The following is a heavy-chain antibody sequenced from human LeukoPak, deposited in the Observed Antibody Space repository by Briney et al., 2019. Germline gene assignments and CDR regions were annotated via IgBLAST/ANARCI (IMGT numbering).Heavy chain of an antibody. CDR2: IYYSGST. J-gene: IGHJ3*02. Sequence: PSETLSLTCTVSGGSISSYYWSWIRQPPGKGLEWIGYIYYSGSTNYNPSLKSRVTISVDTSKNQFSLKLSSVTAADTAVYYCARRGSRDGYNYDAFDIWGQGTMVTVSS. V-gene: IGHV4-59*08. D-gene: IGHD5-24*01. CDR3: ARRGSRDGYNYDAFDI. CDR1: GGSISSYY.